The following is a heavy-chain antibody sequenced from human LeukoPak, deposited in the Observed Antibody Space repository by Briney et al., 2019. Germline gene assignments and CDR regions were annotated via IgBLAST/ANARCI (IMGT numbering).Heavy chain of an antibody. CDR2: IKQGGSEK. V-gene: IGHV3-7*05. Sequence: PGGSLRLSCAASGFIFSSYWMSWVRQAPGKGLEWVANIKQGGSEKYYVDSVKGRFTISRDNAKNSLYLQTNSLRAEDTAVYYCAKLGRSSDYLDYWGRGTLVSVSS. CDR3: AKLGRSSDYLDY. J-gene: IGHJ4*02. D-gene: IGHD6-6*01. CDR1: GFIFSSYW.